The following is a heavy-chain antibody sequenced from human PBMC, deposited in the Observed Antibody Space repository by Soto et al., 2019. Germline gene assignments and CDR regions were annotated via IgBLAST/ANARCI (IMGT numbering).Heavy chain of an antibody. CDR3: AKGKGYYLDY. V-gene: IGHV3-23*01. CDR1: GFSFSTYA. J-gene: IGHJ4*02. Sequence: GGSLRLSCAASGFSFSTYAMSWVRQAPGKGLEWVSTSSGGVASTYYADSVKGRFTISRDNSKDTLYLQMNSLRAEDTAVYYCAKGKGYYLDYWSQGTLVTVSS. CDR2: SSGGVAST.